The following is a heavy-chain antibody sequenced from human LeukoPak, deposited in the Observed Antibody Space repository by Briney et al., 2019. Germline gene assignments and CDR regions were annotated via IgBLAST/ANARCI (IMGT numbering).Heavy chain of an antibody. CDR1: GGSISSGSYY. D-gene: IGHD6-19*01. Sequence: SETLSLTCTVSGGSISSGSYYWSWIRQPAGKGLEWIGRIYTSGSTNYNPSLKSRVTISIDTSKNQFSLKLSSVTAADTAVYYCTSSARSYSSGWYGVENWFDPWGQRTLVTVSS. J-gene: IGHJ5*02. CDR3: TSSARSYSSGWYGVENWFDP. V-gene: IGHV4-61*02. CDR2: IYTSGST.